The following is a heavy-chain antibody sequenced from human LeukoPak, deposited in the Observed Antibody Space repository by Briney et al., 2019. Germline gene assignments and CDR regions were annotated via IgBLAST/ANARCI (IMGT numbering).Heavy chain of an antibody. Sequence: GGSLRLSCAASGFNFINYNMNWVRQAPGKGLEWLSSITGSGTYIFYADSVKGRFTISRDNAKNSLYLQMNSLRAEDTAMYYRAPGSKQINYWGQGTLVTVSS. CDR2: ITGSGTYI. CDR1: GFNFINYN. CDR3: APGSKQINY. D-gene: IGHD3-16*01. J-gene: IGHJ4*02. V-gene: IGHV3-21*06.